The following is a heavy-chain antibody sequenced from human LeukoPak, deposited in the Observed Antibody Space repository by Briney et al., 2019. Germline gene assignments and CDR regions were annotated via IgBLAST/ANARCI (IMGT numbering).Heavy chain of an antibody. CDR3: ADYGVSGVRNNFY. CDR2: ISVASNT. Sequence: PGGSLRLSCAASVLAFSSYAMSWVRQAPGKGLEWVSTISVASNTFYADSVKGRFTTSRDNSRNTVYLQMTSLRADDTAVYYCADYGVSGVRNNFYWGQGTLVTVSS. J-gene: IGHJ4*02. V-gene: IGHV3-23*01. D-gene: IGHD3-3*01. CDR1: VLAFSSYA.